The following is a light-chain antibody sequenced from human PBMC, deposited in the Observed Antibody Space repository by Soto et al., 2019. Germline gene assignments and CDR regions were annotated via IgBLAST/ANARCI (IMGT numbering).Light chain of an antibody. Sequence: QSVLTQPPSASETPGQRVTISCSGVSSNIGGNPVNWYQQFPGTAPKLLIYTTNQRPSGVPDRFSGSKSGTSASLAISGLQSEDEADYYCAAWDDSLNGVVFGGGTKVTVL. CDR2: TTN. J-gene: IGLJ3*02. CDR3: AAWDDSLNGVV. V-gene: IGLV1-44*01. CDR1: SSNIGGNP.